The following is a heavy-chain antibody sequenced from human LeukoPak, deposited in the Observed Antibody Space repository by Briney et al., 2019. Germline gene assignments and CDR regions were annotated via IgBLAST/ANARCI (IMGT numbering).Heavy chain of an antibody. V-gene: IGHV4-39*01. J-gene: IGHJ4*02. D-gene: IGHD6-19*01. CDR3: ARRPYTSGWYYYFDY. Sequence: PSETLSLTCTVSGGSISSSSYYWGWIRQPPGKGLEWIGSIYYSGSTYYNPSLKSRVTISVDTSKNQFSLRLSSVTAADTAVYYCARRPYTSGWYYYFDYWDQGTLVTVS. CDR2: IYYSGST. CDR1: GGSISSSSYY.